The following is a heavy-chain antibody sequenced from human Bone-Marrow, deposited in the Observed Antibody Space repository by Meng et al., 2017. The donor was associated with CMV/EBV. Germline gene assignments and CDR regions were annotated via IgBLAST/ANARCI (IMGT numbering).Heavy chain of an antibody. CDR3: ASPGGRFLVWLLYVY. Sequence: GGSLRLSCAASGFTFSDYYMSWIRQAPGKGLEWVSYISSSGSTIYYADSVKGRFTISRDNAKNSLYLQMNSLRAEDTAVYYCASPGGRFLVWLLYVYWGQGTLVTVSS. J-gene: IGHJ4*02. V-gene: IGHV3-11*04. D-gene: IGHD3-3*01. CDR2: ISSSGSTI. CDR1: GFTFSDYY.